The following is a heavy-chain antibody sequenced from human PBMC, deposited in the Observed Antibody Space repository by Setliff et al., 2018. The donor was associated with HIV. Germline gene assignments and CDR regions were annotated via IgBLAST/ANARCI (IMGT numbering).Heavy chain of an antibody. Sequence: SETLSLTCSVSGDSISSGSYFWGWIRQTPGKGLEWIGNIYYTGLAYYNPSLKSRVTISLDTSKTHFFLNLTSVTDVDTAVYFCTREGRGDPAMATTRIDYWGQGKLVTSPQ. CDR1: GDSISSGSYF. D-gene: IGHD1-1*01. J-gene: IGHJ4*02. CDR3: TREGRGDPAMATTRIDY. V-gene: IGHV4-39*02. CDR2: IYYTGLA.